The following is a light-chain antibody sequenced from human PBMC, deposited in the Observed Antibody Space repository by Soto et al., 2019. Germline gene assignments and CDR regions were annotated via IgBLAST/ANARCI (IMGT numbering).Light chain of an antibody. CDR2: GNN. V-gene: IGLV1-40*01. CDR1: SSNIGAGYD. CDR3: QSYDTSLSEV. J-gene: IGLJ3*02. Sequence: QSVLTQPPSVSGAPGQRVTLSCTGNSSNIGAGYDVHWYQQLPGTAPKLLIYGNNNRPSGVPDRFFGSKSGTSASLAITGLQAEDEAGYYCQSYDTSLSEVFGGGTKLTVL.